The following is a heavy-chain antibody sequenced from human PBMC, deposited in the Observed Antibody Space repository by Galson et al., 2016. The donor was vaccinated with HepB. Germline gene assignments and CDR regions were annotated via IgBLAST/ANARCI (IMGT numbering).Heavy chain of an antibody. CDR1: GFTFRTYS. V-gene: IGHV3-21*01. D-gene: IGHD2/OR15-2a*01. Sequence: SLRLSCAASGFTFRTYSMNWVRQAPGKGLEWVSSISSNSRDTDYADSVKGRFTISRDNSKNSLYLQMNSLRVEDTAVYYCTRRESLSLDYWAREPWSPSPQ. CDR3: TRRESLSLDY. J-gene: IGHJ4*02. CDR2: ISSNSRDT.